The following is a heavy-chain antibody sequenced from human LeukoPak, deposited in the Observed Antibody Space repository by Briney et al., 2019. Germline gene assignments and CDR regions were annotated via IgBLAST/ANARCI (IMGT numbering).Heavy chain of an antibody. J-gene: IGHJ6*03. CDR2: VSPPGGGT. CDR3: ARYGSGSYYYYYYYMDV. D-gene: IGHD3-10*01. CDR1: GFTFSDYY. V-gene: IGHV3-69-1*02. Sequence: PGGSLRLSCAASGFTFSDYYMNWVRQAPGKGLEWLSGVSPPGGGTYYADSVKGRFTISRDNAKTSLYLQMNSLRAEDTAVYYCARYGSGSYYYYYYYMDVWGKGTTVTISS.